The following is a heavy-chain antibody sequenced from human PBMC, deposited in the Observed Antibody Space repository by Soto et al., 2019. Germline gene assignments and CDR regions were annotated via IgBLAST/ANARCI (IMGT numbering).Heavy chain of an antibody. CDR3: AKDRHPDDRWDIDW. D-gene: IGHD1-26*01. J-gene: IGHJ4*02. Sequence: EVQLLESGGDLVRPGASLRLSCAASGFTFPQYTISWVRQAPGKGLEWVSSIYGSAARPFYADSVKGRFTISRDNSGNTVYLQMNNLRVEDTAVYYCAKDRHPDDRWDIDWWGRGTRVTVSS. CDR2: IYGSAARP. V-gene: IGHV3-23*01. CDR1: GFTFPQYT.